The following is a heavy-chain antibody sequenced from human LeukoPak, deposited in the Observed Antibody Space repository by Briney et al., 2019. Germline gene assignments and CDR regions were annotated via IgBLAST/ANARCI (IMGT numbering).Heavy chain of an antibody. CDR1: GFTFNAYG. V-gene: IGHV3-30*02. D-gene: IGHD2-8*01. CDR2: IQADVSNE. Sequence: GGSLRLSCAASGFTFNAYGMHCVRQAPGKGLEWVGFIQADVSNEYYSDSVKGRFTISRDNSKNTLYLQMNILRAEDTALYYCEKGASGVFDYWGKVTLVTVSS. J-gene: IGHJ4*02. CDR3: EKGASGVFDY.